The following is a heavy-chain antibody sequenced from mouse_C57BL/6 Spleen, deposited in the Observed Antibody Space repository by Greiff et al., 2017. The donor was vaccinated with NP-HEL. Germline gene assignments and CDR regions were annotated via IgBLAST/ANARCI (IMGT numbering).Heavy chain of an antibody. D-gene: IGHD2-4*01. V-gene: IGHV5-4*03. CDR3: ARSLYDYDEEAWFAY. Sequence: EVKLMESGGGLVKPGGSLKLSCAASGFTFSSYAMSWVRQTPEKRLEWVATISDGGSYTYYPDNVKGRFTISRDNAKNNLYLQMSHLKSEDTAMYYCARSLYDYDEEAWFAYWGQGTLVTVSA. CDR1: GFTFSSYA. J-gene: IGHJ3*01. CDR2: ISDGGSYT.